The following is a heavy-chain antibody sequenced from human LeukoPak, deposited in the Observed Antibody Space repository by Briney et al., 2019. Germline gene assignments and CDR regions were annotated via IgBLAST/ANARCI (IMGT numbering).Heavy chain of an antibody. J-gene: IGHJ4*02. CDR2: IWYDGSNK. V-gene: IGHV3-33*01. Sequence: SGGSLRLSCAASGFTFSNYGMHWVRQAPGKGLEWVAVIWYDGSNKYYADSVKGRFNISRDNSNNTLYLQMDSLRAEDTAVYYCARTGYCSSPSCYKSFDYWGQGTLVTVSS. CDR3: ARTGYCSSPSCYKSFDY. D-gene: IGHD2-2*02. CDR1: GFTFSNYG.